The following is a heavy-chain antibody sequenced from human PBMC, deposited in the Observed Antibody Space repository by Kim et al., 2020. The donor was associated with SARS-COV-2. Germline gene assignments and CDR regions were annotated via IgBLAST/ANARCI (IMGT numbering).Heavy chain of an antibody. Sequence: SVKVSCKASGYTFTYRYLHWVRQAPGQALEWMGWITPFNGNTNYAQKFQDRVTITRDRSMSTAYMELSSLRSEDTAMYYCARSNDYGDYVPSGGAFDIWGQGTMVTVSS. CDR3: ARSNDYGDYVPSGGAFDI. J-gene: IGHJ3*02. V-gene: IGHV1-45*02. CDR1: GYTFTYRY. CDR2: ITPFNGNT. D-gene: IGHD4-17*01.